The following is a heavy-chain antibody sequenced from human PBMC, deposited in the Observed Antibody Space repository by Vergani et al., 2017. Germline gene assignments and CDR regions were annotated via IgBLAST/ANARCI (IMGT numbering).Heavy chain of an antibody. CDR3: ARSYDFWSGYSGGGDAFDI. Sequence: QVQLQESGPGLVKPSQTLSLTCTVSGGSISSGGYYWSWIRQHPGKGLEWIGYIYYSGSTYYNPSLKSRVTISVDTSKNQFSLKLSSVTAADTAVYYCARSYDFWSGYSGGGDAFDIWGQGTMVTVSS. CDR2: IYYSGST. CDR1: GGSISSGGYY. D-gene: IGHD3-3*01. V-gene: IGHV4-31*03. J-gene: IGHJ3*02.